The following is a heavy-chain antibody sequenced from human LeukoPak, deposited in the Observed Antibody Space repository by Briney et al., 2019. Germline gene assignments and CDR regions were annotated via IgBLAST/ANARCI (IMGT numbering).Heavy chain of an antibody. J-gene: IGHJ4*02. D-gene: IGHD2-2*02. Sequence: GGSLRLSCAASGFTFNNYYMSWVRQAPGKGLEWVANIKQDGSVTYYVDSVKGRFTISRDKTKNSLFLQMNRLRAEDTAVYYCARDSLIANTQGGFDYWGQGTLVTVSS. V-gene: IGHV3-7*01. CDR2: IKQDGSVT. CDR1: GFTFNNYY. CDR3: ARDSLIANTQGGFDY.